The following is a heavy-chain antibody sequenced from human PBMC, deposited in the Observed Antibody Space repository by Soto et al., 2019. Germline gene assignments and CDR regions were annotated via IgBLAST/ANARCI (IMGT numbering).Heavy chain of an antibody. CDR2: ISGSGGST. CDR1: GFTFSSYA. J-gene: IGHJ4*02. D-gene: IGHD2-15*01. V-gene: IGHV3-23*01. CDR3: ARRNLYCSGDACYGTNDLDF. Sequence: GGSLRLSCAASGFTFSSYAMSWVRQAPGKGLEWVSAISGSGGSTYYADSVKGRFTISRDNSKNTLYLQMTSLKAPDTATYYCARRNLYCSGDACYGTNDLDFWGQGTKVTVSS.